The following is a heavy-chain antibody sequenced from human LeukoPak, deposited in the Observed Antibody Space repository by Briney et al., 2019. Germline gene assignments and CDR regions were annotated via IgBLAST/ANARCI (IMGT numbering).Heavy chain of an antibody. D-gene: IGHD6-6*01. J-gene: IGHJ4*02. Sequence: PGGSLRLSCAASGFTVSSKYMIWVRQAPGKGLKWVSLVNTGGSTYYADSVKGRFTISRDNSKNTLYLQMNSLRAEDTAVYYCATDSSSRPEDYWGQGTRVTVSS. CDR2: VNTGGST. CDR1: GFTVSSKY. CDR3: ATDSSSRPEDY. V-gene: IGHV3-66*01.